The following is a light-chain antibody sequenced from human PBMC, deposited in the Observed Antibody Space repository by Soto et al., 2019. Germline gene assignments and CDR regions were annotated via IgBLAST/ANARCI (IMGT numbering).Light chain of an antibody. V-gene: IGKV1D-12*01. CDR2: AAS. Sequence: DIQLTQSPSSVSASVGDTVTITCRASQDSSTWLAWYQQRPGQAPKLLVYAASTLQSGVPSRFSGSGSGTEFTLTINSLQHEDFATYYCQQANSSPYTFGQGTVVDIK. CDR3: QQANSSPYT. J-gene: IGKJ2*01. CDR1: QDSSTW.